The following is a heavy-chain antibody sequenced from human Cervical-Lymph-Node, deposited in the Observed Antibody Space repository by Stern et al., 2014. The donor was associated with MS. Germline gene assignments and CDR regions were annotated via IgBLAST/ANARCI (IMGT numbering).Heavy chain of an antibody. Sequence: QLQLQESGPGLVKPSGTLSLTCAVSGASISSGNWWTWVRQPSGKGLEWIGEIYHSGGTNYNPSFKGRVSRSLAKSKNQISVKLRSVTAADTAVYYCARDPFLEWLDDWGQGTTVTVSS. CDR2: IYHSGGT. D-gene: IGHD3-3*02. J-gene: IGHJ6*02. CDR3: ARDPFLEWLDD. CDR1: GASISSGNW. V-gene: IGHV4-4*02.